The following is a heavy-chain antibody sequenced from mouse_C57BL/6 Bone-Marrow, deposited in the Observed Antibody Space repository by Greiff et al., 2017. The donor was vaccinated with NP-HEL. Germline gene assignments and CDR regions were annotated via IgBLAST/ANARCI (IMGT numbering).Heavy chain of an antibody. CDR2: IDPNSGGT. CDR1: GYTFTSYW. CDR3: ARYYYGSRGWYFDV. Sequence: QVQLQQPGAELVKPGASVKMSCKASGYTFTSYWMHWVKQRPGRGLEWIGRIDPNSGGTKFNEKFKTKATLTGDKPSSTAYMQLSSLTSEDSAVSYCARYYYGSRGWYFDVWGTGTTVTVSS. J-gene: IGHJ1*03. D-gene: IGHD1-1*01. V-gene: IGHV1-72*01.